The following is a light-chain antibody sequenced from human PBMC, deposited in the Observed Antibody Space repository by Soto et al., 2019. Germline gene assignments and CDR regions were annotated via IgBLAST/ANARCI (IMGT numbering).Light chain of an antibody. CDR1: SSDVGGYNY. CDR3: SSYTSSSTYV. Sequence: ALTQPASVSGSPGQSITISCTGTSSDVGGYNYVSWYQQHSGKAPKLMIYEVSNRPSGVSNRFSGSKSGNTASLTISGLQAEDEADYYCSSYTSSSTYVFGTGTKVTVL. V-gene: IGLV2-14*01. CDR2: EVS. J-gene: IGLJ1*01.